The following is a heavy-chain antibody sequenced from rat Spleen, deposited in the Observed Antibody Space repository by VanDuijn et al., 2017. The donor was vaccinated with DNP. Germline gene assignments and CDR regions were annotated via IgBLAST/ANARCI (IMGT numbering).Heavy chain of an antibody. CDR3: ARQNNYFDY. Sequence: EVQLVESGGGLVQPGRSLKLSCAASGFTFSNYGMAWVRQAPKKGLEWVATITASSGTTYYRDSVKGRFTISTDNAKNTLYLQMNSLKSEDTATYYCARQNNYFDYWGQGVMVTVSS. J-gene: IGHJ2*01. CDR2: ITASSGTT. V-gene: IGHV5S13*01. CDR1: GFTFSNYG.